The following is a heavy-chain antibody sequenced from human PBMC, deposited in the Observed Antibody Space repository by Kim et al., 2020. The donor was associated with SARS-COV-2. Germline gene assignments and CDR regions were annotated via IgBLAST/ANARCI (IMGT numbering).Heavy chain of an antibody. CDR2: ISSSGSTI. CDR1: GFTSGSYS. D-gene: IGHD3-10*01. CDR3: ARDYYGSGSLDAFDV. V-gene: IGHV3-48*04. J-gene: IGHJ3*01. Sequence: GGSLRLSCAASGFTSGSYSLNWVRQAPGKGLEWLSYISSSGSTIHYADSVKGRFTISRDNAKNSLYLQMNSLRTEDTAVYFCARDYYGSGSLDAFDVWG.